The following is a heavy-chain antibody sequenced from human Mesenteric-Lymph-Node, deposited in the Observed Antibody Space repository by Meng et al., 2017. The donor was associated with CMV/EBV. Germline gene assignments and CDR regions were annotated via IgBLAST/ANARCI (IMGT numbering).Heavy chain of an antibody. CDR1: GFTVSSNE. CDR3: ARDMTMFRGVFPYSSGMDV. Sequence: GESLKISCAASGFTVSSNEMSWVRQAPGKGLEWVSSISGGSTYYADSRKGRFTISRDNAKNSLYLQMNSLRAEDTAVYYCARDMTMFRGVFPYSSGMDVWGQGTAVTVSS. V-gene: IGHV3-38-3*01. CDR2: ISGGST. D-gene: IGHD3-10*01. J-gene: IGHJ6*02.